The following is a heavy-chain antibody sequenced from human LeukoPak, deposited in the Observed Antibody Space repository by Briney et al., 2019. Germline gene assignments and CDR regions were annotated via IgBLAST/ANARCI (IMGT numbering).Heavy chain of an antibody. V-gene: IGHV4-59*08. J-gene: IGHJ4*02. CDR2: IYYSGST. D-gene: IGHD6-13*01. Sequence: SETLSLTCTVSGASISGYYWSWIRRPPGQGLEWIGYIYYSGSTNYNPSLKSRVTIPVDTSKNQFSLKLSSVTAADTAVYYCARHDQGQQLVPFDYWGQGTLLTVSS. CDR1: GASISGYY. CDR3: ARHDQGQQLVPFDY.